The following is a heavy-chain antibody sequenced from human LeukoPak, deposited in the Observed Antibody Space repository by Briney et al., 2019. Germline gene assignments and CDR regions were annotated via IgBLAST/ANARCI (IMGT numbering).Heavy chain of an antibody. CDR3: ATDLIHYYGSGAKT. D-gene: IGHD3-10*01. J-gene: IGHJ5*02. CDR2: INWNGGST. Sequence: GGSLRLSCAAAGFTFDDYGMSWVRQAAGKGLEWVTGINWNGGSTGYADSVKGRFTISRDNAKNSLYLQMNSLRAEDTAVYYCATDLIHYYGSGAKTWGQGTLVTVSS. V-gene: IGHV3-20*04. CDR1: GFTFDDYG.